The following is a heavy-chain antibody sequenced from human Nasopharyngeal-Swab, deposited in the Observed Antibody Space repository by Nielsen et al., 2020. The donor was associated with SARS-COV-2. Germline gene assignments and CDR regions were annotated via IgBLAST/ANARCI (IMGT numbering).Heavy chain of an antibody. CDR1: GFTFSSYA. CDR3: AKGMDSSGFHGFDI. D-gene: IGHD6-19*01. CDR2: INYNSGIT. J-gene: IGHJ3*02. V-gene: IGHV3-23*01. Sequence: GGSLRLSCTASGFTFSSYAMNWVRQAPGKGLEWVSTINYNSGITYSADSVRGRFTIFRGNSENTLFLQMNSLMAEDTAMYFCAKGMDSSGFHGFDIWGQGTMVTVSS.